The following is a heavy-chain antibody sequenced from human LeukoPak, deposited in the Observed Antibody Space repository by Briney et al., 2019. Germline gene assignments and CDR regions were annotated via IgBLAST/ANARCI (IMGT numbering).Heavy chain of an antibody. Sequence: GGSLRLSCAVSGNNFRGYWMAWVRQAPGKGLEWVANMKHDGSEKYYVDSVKGRFTISRDNAKNSLYLEMNSLRVEDTAVYYCARDLGHSGYDLYDYWGQGTLVTVSS. D-gene: IGHD5-12*01. V-gene: IGHV3-7*01. CDR1: GNNFRGYW. CDR2: MKHDGSEK. J-gene: IGHJ4*02. CDR3: ARDLGHSGYDLYDY.